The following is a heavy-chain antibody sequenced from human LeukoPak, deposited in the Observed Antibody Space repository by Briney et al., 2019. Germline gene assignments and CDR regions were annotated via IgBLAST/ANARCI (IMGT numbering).Heavy chain of an antibody. CDR1: GFTFSNHW. V-gene: IGHV3-74*01. CDR2: INRGGSRT. D-gene: IGHD5-18*01. CDR3: ARGGSDTAMAHDY. Sequence: GGSLRLSCAASGFTFSNHWMHWVRQAPGKGLMWVSRINRGGSRTDYADSVKGRFTISRDDAKNTLYLQLNSPRAEDTAVYFCARGGSDTAMAHDYWGQGTLVTVSS. J-gene: IGHJ4*02.